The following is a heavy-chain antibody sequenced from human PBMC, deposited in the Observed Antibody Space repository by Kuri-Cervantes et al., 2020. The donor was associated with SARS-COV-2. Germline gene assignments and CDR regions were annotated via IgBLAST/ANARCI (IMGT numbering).Heavy chain of an antibody. CDR1: GFTFSNYA. J-gene: IGHJ4*02. CDR2: IWYDGSNK. V-gene: IGHV3-33*08. Sequence: GGSLRLSCAASGFTFSNYAIRWVRQAPGKGLEWVAVIWYDGSNKYYADSVKGRFTISRDNSKNTLYLQMNSLRAEDTAVYYCARVRGGWLRGYFDYWGQGTLVTVSS. CDR3: ARVRGGWLRGYFDY. D-gene: IGHD3-22*01.